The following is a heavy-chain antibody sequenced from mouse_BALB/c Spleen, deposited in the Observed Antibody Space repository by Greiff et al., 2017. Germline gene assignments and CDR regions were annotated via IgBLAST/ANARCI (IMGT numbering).Heavy chain of an antibody. J-gene: IGHJ2*01. D-gene: IGHD2-4*01. CDR2: ISYSGST. CDR1: GYSITSDYA. CDR3: ARKPYDYVGYFDY. V-gene: IGHV3-2*02. Sequence: EVKLQESGPGLVKPSQSLSLTCTVTGYSITSDYAWNWIRQFPGNKLEWMGYISYSGSTSYNPSLKSRISITRDTSKNQFFLQLNSVTTEDTATYYCARKPYDYVGYFDYWGQGTTLTVSS.